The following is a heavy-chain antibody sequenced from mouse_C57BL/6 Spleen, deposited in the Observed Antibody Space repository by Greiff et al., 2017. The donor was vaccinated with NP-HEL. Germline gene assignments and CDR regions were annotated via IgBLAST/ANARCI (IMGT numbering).Heavy chain of an antibody. V-gene: IGHV10-3*01. CDR1: GFTFNTYA. CDR2: IRSKSSNYAT. D-gene: IGHD1-1*01. J-gene: IGHJ3*01. CDR3: VREGYYGSSYSFAY. Sequence: EVQLQESGGGLVQPKGSLKLSCAASGFTFNTYAMHWVRQAPGKGLEWVARIRSKSSNYATYYADSVKDRFTISRDDSQSMLYLQMNNLKTEDTAMYYCVREGYYGSSYSFAYWGQGTLVTVSA.